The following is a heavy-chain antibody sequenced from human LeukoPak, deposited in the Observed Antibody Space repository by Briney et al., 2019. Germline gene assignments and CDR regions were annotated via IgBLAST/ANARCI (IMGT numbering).Heavy chain of an antibody. D-gene: IGHD3-22*01. Sequence: SVKVSCKASGGTFSSYAISWVRQAPGQGLEWMGRIIPIFGTANYAQKFQGRVTITTDESTSTAYMELSSLRSEDTAVYYCAAHYYDGSGYFDYWGQGTLITVSS. CDR1: GGTFSSYA. CDR3: AAHYYDGSGYFDY. V-gene: IGHV1-69*05. CDR2: IIPIFGTA. J-gene: IGHJ4*02.